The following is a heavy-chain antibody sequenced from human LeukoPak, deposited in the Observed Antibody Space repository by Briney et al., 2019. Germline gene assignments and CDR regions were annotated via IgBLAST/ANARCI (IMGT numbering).Heavy chain of an antibody. CDR1: GFTFSSYG. V-gene: IGHV3-30*02. CDR3: ARGFVVLLSTTTSAFDI. J-gene: IGHJ3*02. CDR2: TRYDGSNK. D-gene: IGHD2/OR15-2a*01. Sequence: GGSLRLSCAASGFTFSSYGMYWVRQAPGKGLEWVAFTRYDGSNKYYADSVKGRFTISRDNAKNSLYLQMTGLRAEDTAVYYCARGFVVLLSTTTSAFDIWGQGTMVTVSS.